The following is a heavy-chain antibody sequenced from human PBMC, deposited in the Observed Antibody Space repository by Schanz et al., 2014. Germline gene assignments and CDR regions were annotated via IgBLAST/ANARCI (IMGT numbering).Heavy chain of an antibody. J-gene: IGHJ6*03. Sequence: VRLVESGGVVVQPGGSLRLSCAASGLTFSDYYMSWIRQAPGKGLEWVSSISSSSSYISYADSVKGRFTISRDNAKNSLYLQMNSLRAEDTAVYYCARPSDSSWYMDVWGKGTTVTVS. CDR3: ARPSDSSWYMDV. V-gene: IGHV3-11*06. CDR2: ISSSSSYI. D-gene: IGHD2-21*02. CDR1: GLTFSDYY.